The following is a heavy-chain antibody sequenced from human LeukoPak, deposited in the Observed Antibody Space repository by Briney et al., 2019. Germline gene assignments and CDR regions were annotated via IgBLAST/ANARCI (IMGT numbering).Heavy chain of an antibody. CDR3: ARDLPYSGRYGDY. Sequence: GASVKVSCKASGYIFSNFGVMWVRQAPGQGLEWLGWISAYNNNANYAQKLQGGLILTTDTSTNTAYMELRSLRSDDTAVYYCARDLPYSGRYGDYWGQGTLVTVSS. D-gene: IGHD1-26*01. CDR2: ISAYNNNA. J-gene: IGHJ4*02. CDR1: GYIFSNFG. V-gene: IGHV1-18*01.